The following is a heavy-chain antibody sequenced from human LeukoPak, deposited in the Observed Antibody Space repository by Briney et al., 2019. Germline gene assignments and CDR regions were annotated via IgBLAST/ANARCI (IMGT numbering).Heavy chain of an antibody. D-gene: IGHD2-8*02. Sequence: SETLSLTCTVSGDSISGHYWTWIRQAPGRRLQWIGYIHCSGITHYDPSLSSRLTLTVDASKNQFSLHLTSVTAADTAVYYCARLRPLELVALSPPTYYHGMDVWGEGTTVTVSS. CDR3: ARLRPLELVALSPPTYYHGMDV. J-gene: IGHJ6*04. CDR1: GDSISGHY. V-gene: IGHV4-59*08. CDR2: IHCSGIT.